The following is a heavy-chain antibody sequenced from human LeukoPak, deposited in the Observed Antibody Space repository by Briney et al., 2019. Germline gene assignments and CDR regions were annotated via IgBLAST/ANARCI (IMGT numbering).Heavy chain of an antibody. CDR1: GGSISSSSYY. J-gene: IGHJ4*02. Sequence: SETLSLTCTVSGGSISSSSYYWGWIRQPPGKGLEWIGSIYYSGSTYYNPSLKSRVTISVDTSKNQFSLKLSSVTAADTAVYYRARTPLVDYWGQGTLVTVSS. D-gene: IGHD2-8*02. CDR3: ARTPLVDY. CDR2: IYYSGST. V-gene: IGHV4-39*01.